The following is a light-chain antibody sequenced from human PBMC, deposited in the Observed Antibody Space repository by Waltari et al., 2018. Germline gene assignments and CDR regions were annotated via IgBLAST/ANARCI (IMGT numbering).Light chain of an antibody. Sequence: QSVLTQPPSASGTPGQRVTISCSGSSSNIGSNTVNWYQQLPGTAPQLLIYSNNQRPSGCPDRCSGSKSGTSASLAISGLQSEDEADYYCAAWDDSLNGWVFGGGTKLTVL. V-gene: IGLV1-44*01. J-gene: IGLJ3*02. CDR2: SNN. CDR3: AAWDDSLNGWV. CDR1: SSNIGSNT.